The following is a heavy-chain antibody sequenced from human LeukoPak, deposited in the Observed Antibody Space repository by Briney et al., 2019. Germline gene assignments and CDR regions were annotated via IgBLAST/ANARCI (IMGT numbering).Heavy chain of an antibody. Sequence: GGSLRLSCAASGFTVSSNYMSWVRQAPGKELEWVSVIYSGGSTYYADSVKGRFTISRDNSKNTLYLQMNSLRAEDTAVYYCARGAAARDFDYWGQGTLVTVSS. CDR3: ARGAAARDFDY. V-gene: IGHV3-66*01. CDR2: IYSGGST. CDR1: GFTVSSNY. D-gene: IGHD6-13*01. J-gene: IGHJ4*02.